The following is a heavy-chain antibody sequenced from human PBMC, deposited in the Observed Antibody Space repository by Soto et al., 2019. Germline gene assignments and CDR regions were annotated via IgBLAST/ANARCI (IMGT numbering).Heavy chain of an antibody. J-gene: IGHJ4*02. CDR1: GFTFSSYS. D-gene: IGHD1-26*01. V-gene: IGHV3-48*04. CDR2: ISSSSSTI. CDR3: ARDRPSGKLDY. Sequence: GGSLRLSCAASGFTFSSYSMNWVRQAPGKGLEWVSYISSSSSTIYYADSVKGRFTISRDNAKNSLYLQMNSLRAEDTAVYYCARDRPSGKLDYWGQGTLVTVSS.